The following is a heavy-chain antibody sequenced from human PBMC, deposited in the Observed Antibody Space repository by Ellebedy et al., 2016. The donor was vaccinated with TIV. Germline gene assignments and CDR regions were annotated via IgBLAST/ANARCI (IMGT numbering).Heavy chain of an antibody. V-gene: IGHV4-38-2*02. J-gene: IGHJ3*02. CDR3: ARGEGYCSSTSCHRVPAFDI. CDR1: GYSISSGYY. D-gene: IGHD2-2*01. CDR2: IYHSGST. Sequence: SETLSLXCTVSGYSISSGYYWGWIRQPPGKGLEWIGSIYHSGSTYYNPSLKSRVTISVDTSKNQFSLKLSSVTAADTAVYYCARGEGYCSSTSCHRVPAFDIWGQGTMVTVSS.